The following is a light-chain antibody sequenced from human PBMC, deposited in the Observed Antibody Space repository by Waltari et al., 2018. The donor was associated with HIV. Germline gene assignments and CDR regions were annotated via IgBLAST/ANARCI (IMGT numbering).Light chain of an antibody. J-gene: IGKJ1*01. Sequence: EIALTQSPRTLSLSPGERATLSCRASQTISSMSLAWYQQKPGQAPRLVISGASYRATGFPDRFSGSGSGTDFTLTIHRLEPEDFAVYYCQQYGTFPRTFGQGTKVEIK. CDR2: GAS. CDR3: QQYGTFPRT. CDR1: QTISSMS. V-gene: IGKV3-20*01.